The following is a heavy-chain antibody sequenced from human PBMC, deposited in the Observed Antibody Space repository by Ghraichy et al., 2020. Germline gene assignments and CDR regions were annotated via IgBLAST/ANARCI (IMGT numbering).Heavy chain of an antibody. J-gene: IGHJ3*02. D-gene: IGHD3-22*01. V-gene: IGHV4-59*01. CDR3: ARGYYDSSGYSNTFDI. Sequence: SETLSLTCTVSGDSISNYHWSWIRQPPGKRLEWIGYIYYTGSTNYNPSLKSRVTISIDTSKNQFSLKLSSVTAADTAVYFCARGYYDSSGYSNTFDIWGQGTMVTVSS. CDR1: GDSISNYH. CDR2: IYYTGST.